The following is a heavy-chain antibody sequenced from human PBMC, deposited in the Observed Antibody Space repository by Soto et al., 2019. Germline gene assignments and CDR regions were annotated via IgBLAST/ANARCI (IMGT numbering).Heavy chain of an antibody. CDR2: LYYSGRT. J-gene: IGHJ4*02. V-gene: IGHV4-39*01. CDR1: GVSISNSNYY. D-gene: IGHD5-18*01. CDR3: ARTIDGYKQVPGDS. Sequence: QVQLQESGPGLVKPSETLSLTCTVSGVSISNSNYYWGWIRQPPGKGLEWIGSLYYSGRTYNNPSLKRRVTMSIDPAKNQFSLNLSSVTAADTAVYYCARTIDGYKQVPGDSWGQGTLVTVSS.